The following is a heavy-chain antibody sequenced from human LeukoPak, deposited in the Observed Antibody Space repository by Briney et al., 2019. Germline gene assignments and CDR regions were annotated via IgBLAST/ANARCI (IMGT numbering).Heavy chain of an antibody. CDR1: GGSISSYY. V-gene: IGHV4-59*01. CDR2: IYSSGST. D-gene: IGHD6-13*01. J-gene: IGHJ6*02. CDR3: ARATIAAADNYYYYGMDV. Sequence: PSETLSLTCTVSGGSISSYYWSWIRQPPGKGLEWNGYIYSSGSTNYNPSLMSRVTISVDTSKNQFSLKLSSVTAAYTAVYYCARATIAAADNYYYYGMDVWGQGTTVTVS.